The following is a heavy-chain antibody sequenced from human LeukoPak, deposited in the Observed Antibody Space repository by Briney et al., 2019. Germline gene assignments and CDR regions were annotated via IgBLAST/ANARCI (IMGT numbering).Heavy chain of an antibody. J-gene: IGHJ4*02. Sequence: SETLSLTCTVSGYSISSGYYWGWIRQPPGKGLEWIGSIYHSGSTYYNPSLKSRVTISVDTSKNQFSLKLSSVTAADTAVYYCAREDRIVGATSDYWGQGTLDTVSS. CDR3: AREDRIVGATSDY. V-gene: IGHV4-38-2*02. CDR2: IYHSGST. CDR1: GYSISSGYY. D-gene: IGHD1-26*01.